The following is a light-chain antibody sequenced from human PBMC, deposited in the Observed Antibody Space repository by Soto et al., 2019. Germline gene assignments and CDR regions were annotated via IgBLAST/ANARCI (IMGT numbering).Light chain of an antibody. CDR1: QNVNSN. CDR3: QQYNNWPWT. CDR2: GAS. J-gene: IGKJ1*01. V-gene: IGKV3-15*01. Sequence: EIVMTQSPATLSVSPGERATLSCRASQNVNSNLAWYQQKPGQAHRLHIYGASTRATGIPARFSGSGSGTEFTLTISSLQSEDFAIYYCQQYNNWPWTFGQGTKVEIK.